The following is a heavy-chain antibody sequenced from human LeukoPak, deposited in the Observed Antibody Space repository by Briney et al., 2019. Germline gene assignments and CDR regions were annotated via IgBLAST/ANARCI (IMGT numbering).Heavy chain of an antibody. CDR3: ARDGTGRGSGYYYGLFDY. CDR2: NFYSGST. J-gene: IGHJ4*02. CDR1: VSFINDGNNY. V-gene: IGHV4-31*03. Sequence: SQTLSLSCTVSVSFINDGNNYCSWIRQHPGEGLEWIGYNFYSGSTYYNPSLKSRFTISGDTSKTQFFLQMNRVKAADTAVYYWARDGTGRGSGYYYGLFDYWGQGTLVTVSS. D-gene: IGHD3-22*01.